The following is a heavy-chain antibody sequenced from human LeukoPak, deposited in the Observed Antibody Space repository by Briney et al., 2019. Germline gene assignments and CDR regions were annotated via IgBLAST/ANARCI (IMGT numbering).Heavy chain of an antibody. D-gene: IGHD6-19*01. Sequence: GATVKVSCKASGYTFTGYYMHWVRQAPGQGLEWMGWINPNSGGTNYAQKFQGRVTMTRDTSISTAYMELSRLRSDDTAVYYCARVDIAVAGAFDIWGQGTMVTVSS. CDR2: INPNSGGT. V-gene: IGHV1-2*02. CDR1: GYTFTGYY. J-gene: IGHJ3*02. CDR3: ARVDIAVAGAFDI.